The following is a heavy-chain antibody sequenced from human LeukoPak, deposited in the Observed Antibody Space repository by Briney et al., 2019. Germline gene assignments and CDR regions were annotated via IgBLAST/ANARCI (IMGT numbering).Heavy chain of an antibody. CDR3: ARATRSHSLRGYSIMEGYFQH. D-gene: IGHD5-18*01. J-gene: IGHJ1*01. Sequence: QSGGSLRLSCAASGFTVSSNYMSWVRQAPGKGLEWVSVIYSGGSTYYADSVKGRFTISRDNSKNTLYLQMNSLRAEDTAVYYCARATRSHSLRGYSIMEGYFQHWGQGTLVTVSS. CDR2: IYSGGST. CDR1: GFTVSSNY. V-gene: IGHV3-53*01.